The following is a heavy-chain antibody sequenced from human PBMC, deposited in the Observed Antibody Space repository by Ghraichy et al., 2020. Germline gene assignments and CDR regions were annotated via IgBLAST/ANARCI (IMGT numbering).Heavy chain of an antibody. Sequence: SETLSLTCTVSGGSISSGTYCWSWIRQPAGKGLEWIGRIYTRGSTNYNPSLKSRVTISVDTSKNQFSLKVRSVTAADTAVYNCASSGSSLGEYYFDYWGQGTLVTVSS. D-gene: IGHD1-26*01. J-gene: IGHJ4*02. V-gene: IGHV4-61*02. CDR2: IYTRGST. CDR3: ASSGSSLGEYYFDY. CDR1: GGSISSGTYC.